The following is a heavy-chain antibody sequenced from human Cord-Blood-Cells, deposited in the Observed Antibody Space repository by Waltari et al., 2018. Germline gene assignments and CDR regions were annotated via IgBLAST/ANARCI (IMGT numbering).Heavy chain of an antibody. CDR3: ARLGGRYCSSTSCYEYFQH. CDR2: MYHSGST. Sequence: QVQLQESGPGLVKPSETLSLTCAVSGYSISSGYYWGWIRQPPAKGLEWIGGMYHSGSTYYNPSLKSRVTISVDTSKNQFSLKLSSVTAADTAVYYCARLGGRYCSSTSCYEYFQHWGQGTLVTVSS. CDR1: GYSISSGYY. V-gene: IGHV4-38-2*01. J-gene: IGHJ1*01. D-gene: IGHD2-2*01.